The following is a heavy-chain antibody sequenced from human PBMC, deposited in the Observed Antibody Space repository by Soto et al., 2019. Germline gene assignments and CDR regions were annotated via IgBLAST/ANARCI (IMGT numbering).Heavy chain of an antibody. CDR2: IYSSGST. CDR1: GGSISSYY. D-gene: IGHD2-8*01. V-gene: IGHV4-59*08. J-gene: IGHJ4*02. CDR3: ARQDPLCTNGVCQVDY. Sequence: SETLSLTCTVSGGSISSYYWSWIRQPPGKGLEWIGYIYSSGSTNYNPSLKSRITISVDTSKNQFSLKLSSVTVADTAVYYCARQDPLCTNGVCQVDYWGQGTLVTVSS.